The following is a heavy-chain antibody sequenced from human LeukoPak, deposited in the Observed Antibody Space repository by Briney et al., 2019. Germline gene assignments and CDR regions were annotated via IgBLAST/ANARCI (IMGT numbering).Heavy chain of an antibody. V-gene: IGHV4-59*01. CDR1: GGSISSYY. D-gene: IGHD3-22*01. CDR2: IYYSGST. Sequence: SETLSLTCTVSGGSISSYYWSWIRQSPGKGLEWIGYIYYSGSTNCNPSLKSRVTISVDTSKNQFSLKLSSVTAADTAVYYCARATWLPVGLYYYDSSGYYYYFDYWGQGTLVTVSS. CDR3: ARATWLPVGLYYYDSSGYYYYFDY. J-gene: IGHJ4*02.